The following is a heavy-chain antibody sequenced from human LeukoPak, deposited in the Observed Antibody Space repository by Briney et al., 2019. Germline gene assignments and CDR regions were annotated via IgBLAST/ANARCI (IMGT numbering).Heavy chain of an antibody. D-gene: IGHD2-2*01. J-gene: IGHJ4*02. CDR3: ARAIVVVPGAPGVFGY. Sequence: SVKVSCKASGGTFSSYAISWVRQAPGQGLEWMGGIIPIFGTANYAQKFQGRVTITADKSTSTAYMELSSLRSEDTAVYYCARAIVVVPGAPGVFGYWGQGTLVTVSS. V-gene: IGHV1-69*06. CDR1: GGTFSSYA. CDR2: IIPIFGTA.